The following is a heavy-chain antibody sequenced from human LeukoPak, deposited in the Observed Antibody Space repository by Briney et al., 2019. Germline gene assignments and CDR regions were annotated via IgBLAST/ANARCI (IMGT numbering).Heavy chain of an antibody. Sequence: GGSLRLSCAASGFTFSSYWMSWVRQAPGKGLEWVANINHDGSDKYYVDSVKGRFTISRDNSKNTLYLQMNSLRVEDTAVYYCARAGGYCSGGSCYRGYSWFDPWGQGTLVTVSS. CDR1: GFTFSSYW. J-gene: IGHJ5*02. V-gene: IGHV3-7*02. CDR2: INHDGSDK. D-gene: IGHD2-15*01. CDR3: ARAGGYCSGGSCYRGYSWFDP.